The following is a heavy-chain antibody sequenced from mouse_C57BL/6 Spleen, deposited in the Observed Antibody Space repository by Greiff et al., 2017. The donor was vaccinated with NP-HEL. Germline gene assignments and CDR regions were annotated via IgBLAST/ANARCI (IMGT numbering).Heavy chain of an antibody. V-gene: IGHV1-62-2*01. CDR2: VYPGSGSI. Sequence: QVQLKQSGAELVKPGASVKLSCKASGYTFTEYTIHWVKQRSGQGLEWIGWVYPGSGSIKYNEKFKDKATLTADKSSSTVYMELSRLTSEDSAVYFCARHEGLYYGYDEYYFDYWGQGTTLTVSS. CDR1: GYTFTEYT. D-gene: IGHD2-2*01. J-gene: IGHJ2*01. CDR3: ARHEGLYYGYDEYYFDY.